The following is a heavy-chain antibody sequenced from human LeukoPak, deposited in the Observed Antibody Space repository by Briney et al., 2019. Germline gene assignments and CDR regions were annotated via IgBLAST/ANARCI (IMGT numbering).Heavy chain of an antibody. D-gene: IGHD4-17*01. J-gene: IGHJ3*02. V-gene: IGHV3-53*01. CDR3: ARAFTVTTPYLDAFDI. CDR1: GFTVSSNY. Sequence: PGGSLRLSCAASGFTVSSNYMSWVRQAPGKGLEWVSVIYSGGSTYYADSVKGRFTISRDNSKNTLYLQMNSLRAEDTAVYYCARAFTVTTPYLDAFDIWGQGTMVTVSS. CDR2: IYSGGST.